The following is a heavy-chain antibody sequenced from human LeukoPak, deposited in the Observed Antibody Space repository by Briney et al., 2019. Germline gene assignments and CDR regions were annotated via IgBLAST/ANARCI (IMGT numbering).Heavy chain of an antibody. CDR3: ARGKYDYGDQGDYDAFDI. J-gene: IGHJ3*02. D-gene: IGHD4-17*01. Sequence: SVKVSCKASGYTFTSYDINWVRQAPGQGLEWMGRIIPIFGTANYAQKFQGRVTITTDESTSTAYMELSSLRSEDTAVYYCARGKYDYGDQGDYDAFDIWGQGTMVTVSS. CDR2: IIPIFGTA. CDR1: GYTFTSYD. V-gene: IGHV1-69*05.